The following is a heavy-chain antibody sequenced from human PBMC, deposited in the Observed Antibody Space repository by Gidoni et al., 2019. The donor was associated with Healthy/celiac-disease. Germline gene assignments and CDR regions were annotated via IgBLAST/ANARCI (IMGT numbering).Heavy chain of an antibody. CDR2: ISYSGST. CDR3: ARFFRLYYMDV. CDR1: GGPTSSSSYY. Sequence: QLQLQESAPGLVQPSETLSLTCPVSGGPTSSSSYYWGWIRQPPGKGLEWIGSISYSGSTYYNPSLKSRVTISVDTSKNQFTLKLSSVTAADTAVYYCARFFRLYYMDVWGKGTTVTVSS. V-gene: IGHV4-39*01. D-gene: IGHD6-25*01. J-gene: IGHJ6*03.